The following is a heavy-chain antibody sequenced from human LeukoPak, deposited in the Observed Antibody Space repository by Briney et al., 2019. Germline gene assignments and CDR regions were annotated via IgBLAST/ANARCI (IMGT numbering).Heavy chain of an antibody. CDR3: ASTTGLHNWFDP. D-gene: IGHD1-1*01. CDR1: GFTFSSYW. CDR2: ISSSSSYI. J-gene: IGHJ5*02. V-gene: IGHV3-21*01. Sequence: GGSLRLSCVASGFTFSSYWMHWVRQAPGKGLEWVSSISSSSSYIYYAESVKGRFTISRDNAKNSLYLQMNSLRGEDTAVYYCASTTGLHNWFDPWGQGTLVTVSS.